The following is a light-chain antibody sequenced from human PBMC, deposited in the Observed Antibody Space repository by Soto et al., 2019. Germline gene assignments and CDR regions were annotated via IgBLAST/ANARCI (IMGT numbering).Light chain of an antibody. CDR3: QQYGSSPET. CDR2: GAS. Sequence: EIVLTQSPGTLSLSPGERATLSCRASQSVSSSYLAWYQQKPGQAPRLLIYGASSRATGIPDRFSGSGSGTDFTLNISRLEPEEFAVYYCQQYGSSPETFGQGTKVEIK. V-gene: IGKV3-20*01. CDR1: QSVSSSY. J-gene: IGKJ1*01.